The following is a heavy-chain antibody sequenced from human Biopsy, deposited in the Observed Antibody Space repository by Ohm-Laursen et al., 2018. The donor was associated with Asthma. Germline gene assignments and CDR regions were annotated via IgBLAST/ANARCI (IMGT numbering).Heavy chain of an antibody. D-gene: IGHD5-12*01. V-gene: IGHV1-69*13. CDR2: LIPVLGTP. CDR3: ARGYSGSDRIVYYYSGLEV. CDR1: GDSFSNYA. J-gene: IGHJ6*02. Sequence: SVKVSCKASGDSFSNYAISWVRQAPGQWLEWMGGLIPVLGTPDHAQMFEGRVTITADESTSTAYMELSSLSSEDTAVYYCARGYSGSDRIVYYYSGLEVWGQGTTVTVSS.